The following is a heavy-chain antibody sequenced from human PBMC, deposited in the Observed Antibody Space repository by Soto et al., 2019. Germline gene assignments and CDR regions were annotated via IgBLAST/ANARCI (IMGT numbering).Heavy chain of an antibody. CDR3: ARGGSSPRNYYDKTY. CDR1: AGTFSSYA. CDR2: IIPIFGTA. Sequence: QVQLVQSGAEVKKPGSSVKVSCKASAGTFSSYAISWVRQAPGQGLEWMGGIIPIFGTANYAQKFQGRVTITADESTSTAYVELSSLRSADTAVYYCARGGSSPRNYYDKTYWGQGTLVTDSS. J-gene: IGHJ4*02. V-gene: IGHV1-69*01. D-gene: IGHD3-22*01.